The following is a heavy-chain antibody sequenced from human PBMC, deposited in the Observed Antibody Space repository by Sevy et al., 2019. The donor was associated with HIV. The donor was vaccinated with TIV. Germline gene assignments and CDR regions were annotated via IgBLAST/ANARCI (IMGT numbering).Heavy chain of an antibody. CDR3: ARLPTGLQSFNYLLSTYFDS. J-gene: IGHJ4*02. Sequence: GGSLRLSCAASGFDFNHHWMSWVRQAPQKGLEWVANIKQDGSETYYVDSLEGRFTISRDNAKNSLSLQINYLRAEDTALYYSARLPTGLQSFNYLLSTYFDSWGQGTLVTVSS. CDR1: GFDFNHHW. CDR2: IKQDGSET. V-gene: IGHV3-7*01. D-gene: IGHD3-9*01.